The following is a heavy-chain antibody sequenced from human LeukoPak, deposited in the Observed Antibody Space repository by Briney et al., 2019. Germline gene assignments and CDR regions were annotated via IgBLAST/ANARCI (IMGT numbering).Heavy chain of an antibody. CDR2: IIPIFGTA. CDR1: GGTFSSYA. CDR3: ATTPYSSGWFPPVFFDY. Sequence: SAKVSCKASGGTFSSYAISWVRQAPGQGLEWMGGIIPIFGTANYAQKFQGRVTITADESTSTAYMELSSLRSEDTAVYYCATTPYSSGWFPPVFFDYWGQGTLVTVSS. D-gene: IGHD6-19*01. J-gene: IGHJ4*02. V-gene: IGHV1-69*01.